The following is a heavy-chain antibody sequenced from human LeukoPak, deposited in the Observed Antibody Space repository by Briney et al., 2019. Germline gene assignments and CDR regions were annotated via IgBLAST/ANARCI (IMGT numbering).Heavy chain of an antibody. J-gene: IGHJ4*02. V-gene: IGHV4-59*01. CDR1: GDSINSNY. CDR3: ARLLAGCPGGRCRAHFDY. CDR2: IYYGGST. Sequence: SETLSLTCSVSGDSINSNYWSWMRQPPGKGLEWIGYIYYGGSTNYNPSLKSRVSTSVDTSKNQFSLNLSSVTAADTAVYYCARLLAGCPGGRCRAHFDYWGQGTLVTVSS. D-gene: IGHD2-15*01.